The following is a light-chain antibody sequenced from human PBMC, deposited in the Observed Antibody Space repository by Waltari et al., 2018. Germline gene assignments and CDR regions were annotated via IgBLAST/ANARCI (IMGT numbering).Light chain of an antibody. Sequence: DVQLTQSPSSVSASVGDRVTITCRASQDISTWLAWYQQEPGKAPKLLIFTASTLQKGVPSRFRGSGSGTDFSLSISSLQPEDVATYYCLQSNSFPLTFGGGTKVEI. CDR2: TAS. CDR1: QDISTW. V-gene: IGKV1-12*01. CDR3: LQSNSFPLT. J-gene: IGKJ4*01.